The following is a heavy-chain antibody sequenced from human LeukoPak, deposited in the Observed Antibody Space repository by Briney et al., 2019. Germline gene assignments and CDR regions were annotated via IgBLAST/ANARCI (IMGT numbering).Heavy chain of an antibody. Sequence: SETLSLTCAVYGGSFSGYYWSWIRQPPGKGLEWIGEINHSGSTNYNPSLKSRVTISVDTSKNQFSLKLSSVTAADTAVYYCARRIMIPFGGVIVPQGGYFDYWGQGTLVTVSS. V-gene: IGHV4-34*01. CDR3: ARRIMIPFGGVIVPQGGYFDY. J-gene: IGHJ4*02. CDR1: GGSFSGYY. CDR2: INHSGST. D-gene: IGHD3-16*02.